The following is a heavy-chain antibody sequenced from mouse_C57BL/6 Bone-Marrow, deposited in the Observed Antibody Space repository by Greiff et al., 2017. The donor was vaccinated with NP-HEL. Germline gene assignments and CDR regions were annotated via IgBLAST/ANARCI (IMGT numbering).Heavy chain of an antibody. D-gene: IGHD1-1*01. CDR3: ARGTTVLSSYWYFDV. J-gene: IGHJ1*03. V-gene: IGHV1-59*01. CDR2: IDPSDSYT. Sequence: VQLHQPGAELVRPGTSVKLSCKASGYTFTSYWMHWVKQRPGQGLEWIGVIDPSDSYTNYNQKFKGKATLTVDTSSSTAYMQLSSLTSEDSAVYYCARGTTVLSSYWYFDVWGTGTTVTVSS. CDR1: GYTFTSYW.